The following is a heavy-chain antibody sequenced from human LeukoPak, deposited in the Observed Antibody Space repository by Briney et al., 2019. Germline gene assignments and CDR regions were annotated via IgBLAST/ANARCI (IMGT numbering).Heavy chain of an antibody. Sequence: ASVKVSCKASGYTFTSYYMHWVRQAPGQGPEWMGIINPSGGSTSYAQKFQGRVTMTRDTSTSTVYMELSSLRSEDTAVYYCASLPYYYGSGSYYKAQDYWGQGTLVTVSS. J-gene: IGHJ4*02. D-gene: IGHD3-10*01. CDR2: INPSGGST. V-gene: IGHV1-46*03. CDR3: ASLPYYYGSGSYYKAQDY. CDR1: GYTFTSYY.